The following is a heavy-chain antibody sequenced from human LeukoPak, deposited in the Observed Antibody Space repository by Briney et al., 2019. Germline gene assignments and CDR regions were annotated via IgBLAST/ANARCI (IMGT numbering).Heavy chain of an antibody. CDR2: INHSGST. Sequence: DPSETLSLTCAVYGGSFSCYYWSWIRQPPGKRLEWIGEINHSGSTNYNPSLKSRVTISVDTSKNQFSLKLSSVTAADTAVYYCARGGRTFYYYDSSGRSNWFDPWGQGTLVTVSS. J-gene: IGHJ5*02. V-gene: IGHV4-34*01. CDR3: ARGGRTFYYYDSSGRSNWFDP. D-gene: IGHD3-22*01. CDR1: GGSFSCYY.